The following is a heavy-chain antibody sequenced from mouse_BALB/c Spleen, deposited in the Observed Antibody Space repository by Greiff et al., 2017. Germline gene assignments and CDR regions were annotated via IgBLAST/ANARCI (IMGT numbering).Heavy chain of an antibody. V-gene: IGHV2-4-1*01. CDR2: IWSGGST. J-gene: IGHJ2*01. CDR3: ARGGSSGYFDY. CDR1: GFSLTSYG. D-gene: IGHD3-1*01. Sequence: VQLQQSGPGLVQPSQSLSITCTVSGFSLTSYGVHWVRQSPGKGLEWLGVIWSGGSTDYNAAFISRLSISKDNSKSQVFFKMNSLQADDTAIYYCARGGSSGYFDYWGQGTTLTVSS.